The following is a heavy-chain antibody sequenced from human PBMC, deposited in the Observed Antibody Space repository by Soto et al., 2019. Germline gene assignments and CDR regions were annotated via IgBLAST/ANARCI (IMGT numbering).Heavy chain of an antibody. CDR3: ARDLGANNWNAFDI. CDR1: GFTFSSYW. CDR2: IKQDGSEK. V-gene: IGHV3-7*01. J-gene: IGHJ3*02. D-gene: IGHD1-20*01. Sequence: GGSLRLSCAASGFTFSSYWMSWVRQAPGKGLEWVANIKQDGSEKYYVDSVKGRFTISRDNAKNSLYLQMNSLRAEDTAVYYCARDLGANNWNAFDIWGQGTMVTVSS.